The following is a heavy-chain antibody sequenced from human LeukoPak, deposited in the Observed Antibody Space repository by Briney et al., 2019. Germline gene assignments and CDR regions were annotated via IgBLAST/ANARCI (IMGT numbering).Heavy chain of an antibody. D-gene: IGHD2-15*01. V-gene: IGHV1-2*02. CDR2: INPNSGGT. CDR1: GYTFTGYY. CDR3: ARGGCSGGSCYRWFDP. Sequence: GASVKVSCKASGYTFTGYYMHWVRQAPGQGLEWMGCINPNSGGTNYAQKFQGRVTMTRDTSISTAYMELSRLGSDDTAVYYCARGGCSGGSCYRWFDPWGQGTLVTVSS. J-gene: IGHJ5*02.